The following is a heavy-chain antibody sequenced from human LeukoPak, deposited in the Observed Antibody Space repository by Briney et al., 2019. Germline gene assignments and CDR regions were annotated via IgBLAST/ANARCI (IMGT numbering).Heavy chain of an antibody. V-gene: IGHV3-74*01. CDR1: GFTFTNFG. CDR3: TRNYNGMSY. CDR2: INSDGRST. J-gene: IGHJ4*02. Sequence: AGGSLRLSCVASGFTFTNFGMMWVRQAPGKGLVWVSYINSDGRSTTYADSVKGRFTISRDNAKNTLYLQMNSPRAEDTAIYYCTRNYNGMSYWGQGTLVIVSS. D-gene: IGHD1-26*01.